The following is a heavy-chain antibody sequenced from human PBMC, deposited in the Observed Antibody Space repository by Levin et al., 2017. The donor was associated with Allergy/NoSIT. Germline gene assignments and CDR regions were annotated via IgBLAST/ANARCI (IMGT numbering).Heavy chain of an antibody. CDR2: IKSKTDGGTT. CDR1: GFTFSNAW. D-gene: IGHD2-2*01. Sequence: PGGSLRLSCAASGFTFSNAWMSWVRQAPGKGLEWVGRIKSKTDGGTTDYAAPVKGRFTISRDDSKNTLYLQMNSLKTEDTAVYYCTTDSVVVVPAAMGKDYYDYMDVWGKGTTVTVSS. J-gene: IGHJ6*03. CDR3: TTDSVVVVPAAMGKDYYDYMDV. V-gene: IGHV3-15*01.